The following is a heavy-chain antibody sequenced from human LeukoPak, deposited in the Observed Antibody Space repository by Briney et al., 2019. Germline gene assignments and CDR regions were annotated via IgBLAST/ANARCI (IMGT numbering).Heavy chain of an antibody. J-gene: IGHJ4*02. Sequence: SETLSLTCTVSGGSISSYYWSWIRQPAGKGLEWIGRIYTSGSTNYNPSLKSRVTISVDTSKNQFSLKLSSVTAADTAVYYCAGLTGTTSDEYFDYWGQGTLVTVSS. CDR2: IYTSGST. V-gene: IGHV4-4*07. CDR1: GGSISSYY. CDR3: AGLTGTTSDEYFDY. D-gene: IGHD1-7*01.